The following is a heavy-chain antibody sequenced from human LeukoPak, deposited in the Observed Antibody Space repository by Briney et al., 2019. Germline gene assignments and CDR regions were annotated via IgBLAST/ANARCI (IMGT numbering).Heavy chain of an antibody. J-gene: IGHJ5*02. CDR3: ARNKGVAGLFDP. CDR2: INQDGSGE. V-gene: IGHV3-7*03. Sequence: GESLRLSCAASGFTFSDYWMSWVRQAPGKRLEWVANINQDGSGEYYVDSVKGRFTVSRDNAKNSLSLQMNSLRDEDTAVYYCARNKGVAGLFDPWGQGTLVTDSS. CDR1: GFTFSDYW. D-gene: IGHD6-19*01.